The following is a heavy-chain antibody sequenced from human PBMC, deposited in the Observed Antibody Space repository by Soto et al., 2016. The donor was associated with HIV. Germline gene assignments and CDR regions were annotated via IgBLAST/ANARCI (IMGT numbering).Heavy chain of an antibody. J-gene: IGHJ4*02. V-gene: IGHV3-66*01. CDR1: GLTVSTSF. Sequence: EVQLAESGGGLVQPGGSLRLSCAVSGLTVSTSFMSWVRQAPGKGLEWVSVIYSGGSTYYADSVKGRFTVSRDSSKNTLWLQMNSLRAEDTAVYFCAGDRIVPGGKLVYWGQGSLVTVSS. CDR2: IYSGGST. D-gene: IGHD2-15*01. CDR3: AGDRIVPGGKLVY.